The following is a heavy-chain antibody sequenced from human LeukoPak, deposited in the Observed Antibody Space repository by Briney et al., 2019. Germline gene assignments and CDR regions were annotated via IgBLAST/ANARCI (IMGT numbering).Heavy chain of an antibody. CDR3: ATIDSFSGSYYYFDY. J-gene: IGHJ4*02. V-gene: IGHV1-24*01. CDR2: FDPEDGET. D-gene: IGHD1-26*01. CDR1: GYTLTELS. Sequence: ASVKVSCKVSGYTLTELSMHWVRQAPGKGLEWMGGFDPEDGETIYAQKFQGRVTMTEDTSTDTAYMELSSLRSEDTAVYYCATIDSFSGSYYYFDYWGQGTLVTVSS.